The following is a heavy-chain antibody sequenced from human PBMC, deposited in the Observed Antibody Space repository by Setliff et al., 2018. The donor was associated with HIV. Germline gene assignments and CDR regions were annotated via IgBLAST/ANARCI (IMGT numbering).Heavy chain of an antibody. D-gene: IGHD4-17*01. CDR2: IPHNGGT. V-gene: IGHV4-38-2*01. Sequence: SETLSLTCAVSGYSIGSGSFWGWIRQPPGKGLEWIATIPHNGGTYYNPDPSLTGRVTISLDTSKNQFSLKLAFVTAADTAVYYCARYSTLTTNFDYWGQGTLVNVSS. CDR1: GYSIGSGSF. CDR3: ARYSTLTTNFDY. J-gene: IGHJ4*02.